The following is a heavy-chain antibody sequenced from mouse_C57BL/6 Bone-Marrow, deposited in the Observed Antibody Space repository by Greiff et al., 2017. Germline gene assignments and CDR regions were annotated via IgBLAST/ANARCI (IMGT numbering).Heavy chain of an antibody. D-gene: IGHD2-4*01. V-gene: IGHV14-2*01. J-gene: IGHJ3*01. CDR2: IDPEDGET. Sequence: VQLQQSGAELVKPGASVKLSCTASGFNIKDSYMHWVKQRTEQGLEWIGRIDPEDGETKYAPKFQGKATITADTSSNTAYLPLRSLTSEDTAVYDCARRVYYDYDGGPSWFAYWGQGTLVTVSA. CDR3: ARRVYYDYDGGPSWFAY. CDR1: GFNIKDSY.